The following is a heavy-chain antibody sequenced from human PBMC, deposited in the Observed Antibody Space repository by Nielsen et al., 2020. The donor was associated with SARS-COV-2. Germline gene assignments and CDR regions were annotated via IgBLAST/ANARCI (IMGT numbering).Heavy chain of an antibody. D-gene: IGHD3-3*01. CDR2: IYHSGST. CDR3: AREGFHYDFWSGYYTNWFDP. V-gene: IGHV4-4*02. J-gene: IGHJ5*02. Sequence: WLRQPPGKGLEWIGEIYHSGSTNYNPSLKSRVTISVDKSKNQFSLKLSSVTAADTAVYYCAREGFHYDFWSGYYTNWFDPWGQGTLVTVSS.